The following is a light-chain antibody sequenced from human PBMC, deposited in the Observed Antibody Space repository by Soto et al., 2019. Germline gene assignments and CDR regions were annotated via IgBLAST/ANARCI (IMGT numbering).Light chain of an antibody. CDR3: LIYYGGAQV. CDR2: STS. J-gene: IGLJ2*01. Sequence: QAVATREPPLILSQGGPATPPCASSTGAVTSGYYPNWFQQKPGQAPRAVIYSTSNKHSWTPARFSGSLLGGKAALTLSGVQPEDEAEYYCLIYYGGAQVFGGGTKLTVL. V-gene: IGLV7-43*01. CDR1: TGAVTSGYY.